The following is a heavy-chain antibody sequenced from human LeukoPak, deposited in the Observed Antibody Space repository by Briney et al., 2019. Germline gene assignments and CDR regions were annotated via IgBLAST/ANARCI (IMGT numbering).Heavy chain of an antibody. V-gene: IGHV4-39*07. CDR2: IYYSGST. CDR3: ARAPGVVAATLFRRSRRSAFDI. CDR1: GGSISSSSYY. J-gene: IGHJ3*02. D-gene: IGHD2-15*01. Sequence: NPSETLSLTCTVSGGSISSSSYYWGWIRQPPGKGLEWIGSIYYSGSTYYNPSLKSRVTISVDTSKNQFSLKLSSVTAADTAVYYCARAPGVVAATLFRRSRRSAFDIWGQGTMVTVSS.